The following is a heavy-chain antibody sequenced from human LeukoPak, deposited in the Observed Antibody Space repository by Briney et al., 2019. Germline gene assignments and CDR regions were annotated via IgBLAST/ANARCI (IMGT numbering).Heavy chain of an antibody. D-gene: IGHD3-22*01. V-gene: IGHV4-59*01. CDR3: ARVVGSGYYFDY. CDR1: GGSISSYY. J-gene: IGHJ4*02. CDR2: IYYSGST. Sequence: SETRSLTCTVSGGSISSYYWSWIRQPPGKGLEWIGYIYYSGSTNYNPSLKSRVTISVDTSKNQFSLKLSSVTAADTAVYYCARVVGSGYYFDYWGQGTLVTVSS.